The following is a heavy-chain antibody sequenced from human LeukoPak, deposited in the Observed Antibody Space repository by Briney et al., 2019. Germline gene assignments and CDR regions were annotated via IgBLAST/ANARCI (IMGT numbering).Heavy chain of an antibody. V-gene: IGHV4-4*02. CDR2: IHHSGSI. Sequence: SGTLSLTCAVSGVSISSNLWWTWVRQPPGKGLEWIAEIHHSGSINYNPSLKSRVTISVDKAKNQFSLNLNSVTAADTAVYYCARGGDRTFDYWGQGTLVTVSS. CDR1: GVSISSNLW. D-gene: IGHD1-14*01. CDR3: ARGGDRTFDY. J-gene: IGHJ4*02.